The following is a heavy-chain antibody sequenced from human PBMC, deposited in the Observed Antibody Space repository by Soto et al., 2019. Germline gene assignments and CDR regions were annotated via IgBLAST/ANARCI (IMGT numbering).Heavy chain of an antibody. J-gene: IGHJ6*02. V-gene: IGHV4-4*02. CDR1: GGSISSSNW. CDR3: ARDSKVVAATFGMDV. D-gene: IGHD2-15*01. CDR2: IYHSGST. Sequence: SETLSLTCAVSGGSISSSNWWSWVRQPPGKGLEWIGEIYHSGSTNYNPSLKSRVTISVDKSKNQFSLKLSSVTAADTAVYYCARDSKVVAATFGMDVWGQGTTVTVSS.